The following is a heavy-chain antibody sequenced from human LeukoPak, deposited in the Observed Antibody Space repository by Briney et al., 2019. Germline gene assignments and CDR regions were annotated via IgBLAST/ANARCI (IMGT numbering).Heavy chain of an antibody. D-gene: IGHD6-25*01. J-gene: IGHJ5*02. CDR2: IYHSGST. CDR1: GYSISSGYY. Sequence: SETLSLTCAVSGYSISSGYYWGWIRQPPGKGLEWIGSIYHSGSTYYNPSLKSRVTISVDTSKNQFSLKLSSVTAADTAVYYCARRWGGSGTWFDPWGQGTLVTASS. V-gene: IGHV4-38-2*01. CDR3: ARRWGGSGTWFDP.